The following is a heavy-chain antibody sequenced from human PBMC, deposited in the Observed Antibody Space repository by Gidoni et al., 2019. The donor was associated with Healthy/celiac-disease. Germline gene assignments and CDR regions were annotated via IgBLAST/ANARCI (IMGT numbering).Heavy chain of an antibody. J-gene: IGHJ5*02. CDR2: ISYSGST. Sequence: QVQLQESGPRLVKPSETLSLTCTVSGGSIKSYYWSWIRKPPGKGLEWIGYISYSGSTNYNPSLKSRVTISVDTSRNQFSLKLSSVTAADTAVYYCARQNAVLDWFDPWGQGILVTVSS. CDR3: ARQNAVLDWFDP. D-gene: IGHD1-1*01. V-gene: IGHV4-59*08. CDR1: GGSIKSYY.